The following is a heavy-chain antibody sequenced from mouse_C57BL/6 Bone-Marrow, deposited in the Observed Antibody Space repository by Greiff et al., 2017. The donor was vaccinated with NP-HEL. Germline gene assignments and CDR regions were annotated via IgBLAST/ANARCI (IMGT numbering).Heavy chain of an antibody. Sequence: QVQLQQPGAELVKPGASVKLSCKASGYTFTSYWMQWVKQRPGQGLEWIGEIDPSDSYTNYNQKFKGKATLTLDTSSSTAYMQLSSLTSEDSAVYYCARSGYYGSSPYYAMDYWGQGTSVTVSS. CDR1: GYTFTSYW. CDR2: IDPSDSYT. D-gene: IGHD1-1*01. J-gene: IGHJ4*01. CDR3: ARSGYYGSSPYYAMDY. V-gene: IGHV1-50*01.